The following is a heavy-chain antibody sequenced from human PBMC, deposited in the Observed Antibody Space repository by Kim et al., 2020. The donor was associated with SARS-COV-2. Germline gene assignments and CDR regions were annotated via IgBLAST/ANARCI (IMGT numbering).Heavy chain of an antibody. J-gene: IGHJ4*02. D-gene: IGHD3-10*01. V-gene: IGHV4-39*01. Sequence: PSLKSRVTLSVDTSKNQFSLKLSSVTAADTAVYYCARRGVTMVRGVSFDYWGQGTLVTVSS. CDR3: ARRGVTMVRGVSFDY.